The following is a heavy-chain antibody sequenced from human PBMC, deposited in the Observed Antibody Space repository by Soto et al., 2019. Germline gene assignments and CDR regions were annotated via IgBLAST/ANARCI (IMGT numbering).Heavy chain of an antibody. CDR1: GGSISSGGYY. V-gene: IGHV4-31*03. D-gene: IGHD4-4*01. J-gene: IGHJ5*02. CDR3: ARDLSARRYSNYSFVPSNWFDP. CDR2: IYYSGST. Sequence: SETLSLTCTVSGGSISSGGYYWSWIRQHPGKGLEWIGYIYYSGSTYYNPSLKSRVTISVDTSKNQFSLKLSSVTAADTAAYYCARDLSARRYSNYSFVPSNWFDPWGQGTLVTVSS.